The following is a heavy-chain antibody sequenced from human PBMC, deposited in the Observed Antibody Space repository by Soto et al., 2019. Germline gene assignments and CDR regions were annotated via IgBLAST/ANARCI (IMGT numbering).Heavy chain of an antibody. CDR1: GGTFSSYA. D-gene: IGHD3-22*01. Sequence: GASVKVSCKASGGTFSSYAISWVRQAPGQGLEWMGGIIPIFGTANYAQKFQGRVTITADESTSTAYMELSSLRSEDTAVYYCGYSHYYDSSGLNWFDPWGQGTLVTVSS. CDR3: GYSHYYDSSGLNWFDP. J-gene: IGHJ5*02. CDR2: IIPIFGTA. V-gene: IGHV1-69*13.